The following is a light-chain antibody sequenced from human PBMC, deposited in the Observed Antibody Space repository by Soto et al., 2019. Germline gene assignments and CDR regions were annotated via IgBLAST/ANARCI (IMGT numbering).Light chain of an antibody. Sequence: EIVSTQSPGTLSLSPGERATLSCRASQSVRSSYLAWYQQKPGQGPRLLISGASSRATGIPDRFSGSGSGTDFSLTISRLEPEDFAVYSCQQYGSSPLTFGGGTKVEIK. CDR3: QQYGSSPLT. CDR2: GAS. CDR1: QSVRSSY. J-gene: IGKJ4*01. V-gene: IGKV3-20*01.